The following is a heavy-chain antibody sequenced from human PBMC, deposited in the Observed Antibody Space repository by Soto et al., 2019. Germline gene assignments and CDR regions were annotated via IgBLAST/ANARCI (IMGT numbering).Heavy chain of an antibody. CDR3: ASGTYPLCSGGSCYFH. CDR2: IYYSGST. J-gene: IGHJ4*02. CDR1: GGSISSSSYY. Sequence: PSEILSLTCTVSGGSISSSSYYWGWIRQPPGKGLEWIGSIYYSGSTYYNPSLKSRVTISVDTSKNQFSLKLSSVTAADTAVYYCASGTYPLCSGGSCYFHWGQGTLVTVSS. V-gene: IGHV4-39*01. D-gene: IGHD2-15*01.